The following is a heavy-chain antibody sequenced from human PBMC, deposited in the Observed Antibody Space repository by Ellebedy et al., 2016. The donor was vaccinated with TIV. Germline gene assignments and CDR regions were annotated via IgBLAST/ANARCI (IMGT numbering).Heavy chain of an antibody. CDR2: ISVYNGNT. J-gene: IGHJ4*02. CDR1: GYAFTTYG. CDR3: AREFYSGSNEYYFDY. D-gene: IGHD1-26*01. V-gene: IGHV1-18*01. Sequence: AASVKVSCKASGYAFTTYGISWARQAPGQGLEWMGFISVYNGNTNYAQKFQGRVIMTTDTSTNTAYMELRSLRSDDTAVYYCAREFYSGSNEYYFDYWGQGTLVTVSS.